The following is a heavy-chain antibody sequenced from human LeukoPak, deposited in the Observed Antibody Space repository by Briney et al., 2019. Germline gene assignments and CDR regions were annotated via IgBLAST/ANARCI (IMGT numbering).Heavy chain of an antibody. CDR1: GFTFSSYS. D-gene: IGHD1-26*01. CDR3: ARGRVGATFDAFDI. V-gene: IGHV3-21*01. CDR2: ISSSSSYI. J-gene: IGHJ3*02. Sequence: GGSLRLSCAAPGFTFSSYSMNWVRQAPGKGLDWVSSISSSSSYIYYADSVKGRFTISRDNAKNSLYLQMNSLRAEDTAVYYCARGRVGATFDAFDIWGQGTMVTVSS.